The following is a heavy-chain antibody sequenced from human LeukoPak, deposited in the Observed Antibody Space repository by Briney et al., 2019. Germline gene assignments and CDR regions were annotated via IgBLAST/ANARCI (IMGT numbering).Heavy chain of an antibody. J-gene: IGHJ6*02. D-gene: IGHD3-22*01. V-gene: IGHV3-66*01. CDR3: ARKDRGYYYYGMDV. CDR1: GFTVSSNY. Sequence: PGGSLRLSCAASGFTVSSNYMSWVRQAPGKGLEWVSVIYSGGSTYYADSVKGRFTISRDNSKNTLYLQMNSLRAEDTAVYYCARKDRGYYYYGMDVWGQGTTVTVSS. CDR2: IYSGGST.